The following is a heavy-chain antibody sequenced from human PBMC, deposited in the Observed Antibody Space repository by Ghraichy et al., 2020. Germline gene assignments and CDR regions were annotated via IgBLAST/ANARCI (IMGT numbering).Heavy chain of an antibody. V-gene: IGHV3-23*01. CDR2: ISGSGGST. CDR3: AKDTGRPSAAAYPGGYFDY. D-gene: IGHD6-13*01. J-gene: IGHJ4*02. Sequence: GGSLRLSCAASGFTFSSYAMSWVRQAPGKGLEWVSAISGSGGSTYYADSVKGRFTISRDNSKNTLYLQMNSLRAEDTAVYYCAKDTGRPSAAAYPGGYFDYWGQGTLVTVSS. CDR1: GFTFSSYA.